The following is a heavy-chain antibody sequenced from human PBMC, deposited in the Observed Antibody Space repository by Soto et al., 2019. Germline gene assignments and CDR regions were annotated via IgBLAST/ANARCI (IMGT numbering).Heavy chain of an antibody. CDR2: ISGSGGST. D-gene: IGHD4-17*01. CDR1: GFTFSTFA. V-gene: IGHV3-23*01. Sequence: ESGGGLVQPGGSLRLSCAASGFTFSTFAMNWVRQAPGKGLEWVSGISGSGGSTYYAESVKGRFTISRDNSENTLYLQMNSLRAEDTAAYYCAKGLGDYSYSYYYAMDVWGQGTTVTVSS. CDR3: AKGLGDYSYSYYYAMDV. J-gene: IGHJ6*02.